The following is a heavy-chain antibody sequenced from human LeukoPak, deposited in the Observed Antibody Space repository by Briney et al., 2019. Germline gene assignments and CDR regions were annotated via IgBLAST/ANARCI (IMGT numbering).Heavy chain of an antibody. CDR3: ARDISGSLYFDY. V-gene: IGHV4-4*07. CDR1: GASISSYY. D-gene: IGHD3-10*01. J-gene: IGHJ4*02. CDR2: LYISGST. Sequence: SETLSLTCTVSGASISSYYYNWIRQTAGWGLEWIGRLYISGSTDYNPSLKSRVTISVDTSNNQFSLKLNSVTAADTAVYFCARDISGSLYFDYWGQGVLVTVSS.